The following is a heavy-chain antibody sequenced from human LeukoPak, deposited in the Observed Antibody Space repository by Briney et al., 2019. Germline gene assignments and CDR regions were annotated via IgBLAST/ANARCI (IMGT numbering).Heavy chain of an antibody. Sequence: GGSLRLSCAASGFTFSSYSMNWVRQAPGKGLEWVSYISSSSSTIYYADSVKGRFTISRDNAKNSLYLQMNSLRDEDTAVYYCAKGRDYGSGSYFDYDYWGQGTLVTVSS. V-gene: IGHV3-48*02. CDR1: GFTFSSYS. D-gene: IGHD3-10*01. CDR2: ISSSSSTI. CDR3: AKGRDYGSGSYFDYDY. J-gene: IGHJ4*02.